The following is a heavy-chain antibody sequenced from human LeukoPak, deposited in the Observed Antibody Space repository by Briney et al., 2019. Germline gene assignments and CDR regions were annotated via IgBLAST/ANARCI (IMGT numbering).Heavy chain of an antibody. Sequence: SETLSLTCTVSGGSISSSRYYWGWIRQPPGKGLEWIGGVYHSGSTYYNPSLKSRVTISVDTSKNQSSLKLSSVTATDTAVYYCARGIGAAAPWGQGTLVTVSS. V-gene: IGHV4-39*01. CDR3: ARGIGAAAP. J-gene: IGHJ5*02. D-gene: IGHD6-13*01. CDR1: GGSISSSRYY. CDR2: VYHSGST.